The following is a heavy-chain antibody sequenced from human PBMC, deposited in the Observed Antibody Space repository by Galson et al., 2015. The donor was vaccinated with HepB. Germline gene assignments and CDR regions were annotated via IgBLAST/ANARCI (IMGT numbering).Heavy chain of an antibody. D-gene: IGHD6-13*01. CDR1: GYSFTSYW. J-gene: IGHJ6*03. CDR3: ARRYSSSPRGSIAAENYYYYYYMDV. CDR2: IDPSDSYT. Sequence: QSGAEVKKPGESLRISCKGSGYSFTSYWISWVRQMPGKGLEWMGRIDPSDSYTNYSPSFQGHVTISADKSISTAYLQWSSLKASDTAMYYCARRYSSSPRGSIAAENYYYYYYMDVWGKGTTVTVSS. V-gene: IGHV5-10-1*01.